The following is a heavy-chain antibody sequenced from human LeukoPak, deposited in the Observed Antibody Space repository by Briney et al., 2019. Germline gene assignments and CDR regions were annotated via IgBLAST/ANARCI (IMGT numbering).Heavy chain of an antibody. V-gene: IGHV3-9*01. Sequence: GGSLRLSCVASGFTFDDYAMHWVRQVPGKGLEWVSGITWNSGSIGYADSVKGRFTISRDNAKNSLYLQMNSLRAEDTALYYCAKADSSSWSYFDYWGQGTLVTVSS. CDR2: ITWNSGSI. CDR1: GFTFDDYA. J-gene: IGHJ4*02. CDR3: AKADSSSWSYFDY. D-gene: IGHD6-13*01.